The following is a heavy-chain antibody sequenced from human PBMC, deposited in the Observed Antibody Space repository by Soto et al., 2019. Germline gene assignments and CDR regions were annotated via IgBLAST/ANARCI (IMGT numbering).Heavy chain of an antibody. J-gene: IGHJ4*01. Sequence: EVQLLESGGALVQGGGSLRLSCAASGFTFSTYAMSWVRLAPGKGLQWVSGISYSGGSTYSADSVKGRFTISRDNSKNTLYLHMNSLRAEDTAVYYCASRRLEYCSSTSCYVFDWRGQGALVTVSS. V-gene: IGHV3-23*01. CDR3: ASRRLEYCSSTSCYVFDW. D-gene: IGHD2-2*01. CDR1: GFTFSTYA. CDR2: ISYSGGST.